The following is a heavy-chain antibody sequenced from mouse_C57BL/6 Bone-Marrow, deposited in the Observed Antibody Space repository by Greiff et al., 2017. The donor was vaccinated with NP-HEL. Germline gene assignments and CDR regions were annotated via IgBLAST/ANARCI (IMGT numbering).Heavy chain of an antibody. V-gene: IGHV3-5*01. CDR1: GISITTGNYR. CDR2: IYYSGTI. D-gene: IGHD6-1*01. Sequence: EVQLQESGPGLVKPSQTVFLTCTVTGISITTGNYRWSWIRQFPGHKLEWIGYIYYSGTITYNPSLTSRTTITRDTPKNQFFLEMNSLTAEDTATYYCARESSYWYFDVWGTGTTVTVSS. CDR3: ARESSYWYFDV. J-gene: IGHJ1*03.